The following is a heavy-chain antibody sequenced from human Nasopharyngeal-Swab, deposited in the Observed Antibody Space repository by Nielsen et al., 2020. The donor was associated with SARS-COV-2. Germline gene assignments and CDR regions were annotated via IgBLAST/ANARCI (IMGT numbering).Heavy chain of an antibody. CDR3: ARHRYSSSWSWYFDY. J-gene: IGHJ4*02. V-gene: IGHV4-39*01. CDR2: IYYSGST. Sequence: SETLSLTCTVSGGSISSSSYYWGWIRQPPGKGLAWIGSIYYSGSTYYNPSLKSRVTISVDTSKNQFSLKLSSVTAADTAVYYCARHRYSSSWSWYFDYWGQGTLVTVSS. CDR1: GGSISSSSYY. D-gene: IGHD6-13*01.